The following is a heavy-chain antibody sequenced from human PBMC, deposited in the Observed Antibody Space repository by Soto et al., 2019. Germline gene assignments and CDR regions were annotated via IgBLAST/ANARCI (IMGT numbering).Heavy chain of an antibody. J-gene: IGHJ5*02. CDR1: GGTFSSYA. Sequence: QVQLVQSGAEVKKPGSSVKVSCKASGGTFSSYAISWVRQAPGQGLEWMGGIIPIFGTANYAQKFQGRVTITADESTSTAYMELSSLRSEDTAVYYCAREHRYCSGGSCQSGKNWFDPWGQGTLVTVSS. V-gene: IGHV1-69*01. D-gene: IGHD2-15*01. CDR3: AREHRYCSGGSCQSGKNWFDP. CDR2: IIPIFGTA.